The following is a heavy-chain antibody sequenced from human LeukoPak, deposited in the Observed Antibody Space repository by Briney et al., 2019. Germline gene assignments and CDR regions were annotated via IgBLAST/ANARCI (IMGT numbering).Heavy chain of an antibody. CDR1: GFTFSSYS. CDR3: ALQGHCSSTSCPLDY. J-gene: IGHJ4*02. D-gene: IGHD2-2*01. V-gene: IGHV3-21*01. CDR2: ISSSSSYI. Sequence: PGGSLRLSCAASGFTFSSYSMNWVRQAPGKGLEWVSSISSSSSYIYYADSVKGRFTISRDNAKNSLYLQMNSLRAEDTAVYYCALQGHCSSTSCPLDYWGQGTLVTVSS.